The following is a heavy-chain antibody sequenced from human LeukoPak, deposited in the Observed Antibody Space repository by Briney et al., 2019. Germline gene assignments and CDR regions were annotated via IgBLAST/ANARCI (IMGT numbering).Heavy chain of an antibody. Sequence: PSETLSLTCAVYGGSFSGYCWSWIRQPPGKGLEWTWEINHSGSTYYNPSLKSRVTISVDTSKNQFSLKLSSVTAADTAVYYCARGPSLAAAGTHLVWFDPWGQGTLVTVSS. CDR3: ARGPSLAAAGTHLVWFDP. J-gene: IGHJ5*02. CDR1: GGSFSGYC. D-gene: IGHD6-13*01. V-gene: IGHV4-34*01. CDR2: INHSGST.